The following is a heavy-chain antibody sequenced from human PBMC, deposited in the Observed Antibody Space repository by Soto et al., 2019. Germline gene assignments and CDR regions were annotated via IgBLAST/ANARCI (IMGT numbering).Heavy chain of an antibody. CDR1: GGSISSSSYY. J-gene: IGHJ6*02. Sequence: SETLSLTCTVSGGSISSSSYYWGWIRQPPGKGLEWIGSIYYSGSTYYNPSLKSRVTISVDTSKNQFSLKLSSVTAADTAVYYCARQGSETCGDYVYYYYGMDVWGQGTTVTVSS. CDR2: IYYSGST. D-gene: IGHD4-17*01. V-gene: IGHV4-39*01. CDR3: ARQGSETCGDYVYYYYGMDV.